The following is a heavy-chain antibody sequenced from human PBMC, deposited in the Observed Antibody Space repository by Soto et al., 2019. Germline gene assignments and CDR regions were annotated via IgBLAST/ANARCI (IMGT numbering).Heavy chain of an antibody. J-gene: IGHJ6*03. D-gene: IGHD6-6*01. CDR3: ARGGRSIAALPGLYYYYYMDV. CDR2: IYSGGST. CDR1: GFTVSSNY. Sequence: GGSLRLSCAASGFTVSSNYMSWVRQAPGKGLEWVSVIYSGGSTYYADSVKGRFTISRDNSKNTLYLQMNSLRAEDTAVYYCARGGRSIAALPGLYYYYYMDVWGKETTVTVSS. V-gene: IGHV3-66*01.